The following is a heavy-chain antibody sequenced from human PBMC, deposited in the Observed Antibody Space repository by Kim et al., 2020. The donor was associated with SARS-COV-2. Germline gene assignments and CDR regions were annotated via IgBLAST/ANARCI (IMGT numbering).Heavy chain of an antibody. CDR2: IIPIFGTA. CDR3: ARVLGYCSSTSCYDGGYYYYGMDV. Sequence: SVKVSCKASGGTFSSYAISWVRQAPGQGLEWMGGIIPIFGTANYAQKFQGRVTITADESTSTAYMELSILRSEDTAVYYCARVLGYCSSTSCYDGGYYYYGMDVWGQGTTVTVSS. V-gene: IGHV1-69*13. J-gene: IGHJ6*02. D-gene: IGHD2-2*01. CDR1: GGTFSSYA.